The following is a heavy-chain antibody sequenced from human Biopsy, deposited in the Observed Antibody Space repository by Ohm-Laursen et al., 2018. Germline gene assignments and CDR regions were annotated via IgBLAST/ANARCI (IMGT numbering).Heavy chain of an antibody. CDR3: ATPFQYYDSWGGYPPFDH. D-gene: IGHD3-3*01. CDR2: IIAVSGLV. Sequence: SSVKVSCKASGGTFSNYAISWVRQAPGEGLEWMGGIIAVSGLVNYAPKFQGRVSITADKSTTTAYMELSNLKSEDTAVYYCATPFQYYDSWGGYPPFDHWGQGTLATVSS. CDR1: GGTFSNYA. V-gene: IGHV1-69*17. J-gene: IGHJ4*02.